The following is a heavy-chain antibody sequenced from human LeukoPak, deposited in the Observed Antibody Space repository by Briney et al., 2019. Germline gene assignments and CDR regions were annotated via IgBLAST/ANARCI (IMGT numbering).Heavy chain of an antibody. Sequence: PSETLSLTCTVSGGSISSSSYYWGWIRQPPGKGLEWIGSIYYSGSTYYNPSLKSRVTISVDTSKNQFSLKLSSVTAADTAVYYCARHFRGRSHWFDPWGQGTPVTVSS. CDR3: ARHFRGRSHWFDP. V-gene: IGHV4-39*01. J-gene: IGHJ5*02. D-gene: IGHD3-10*01. CDR2: IYYSGST. CDR1: GGSISSSSYY.